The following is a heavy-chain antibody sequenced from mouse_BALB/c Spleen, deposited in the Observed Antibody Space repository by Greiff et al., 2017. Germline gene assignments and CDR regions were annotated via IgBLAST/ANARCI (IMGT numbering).Heavy chain of an antibody. CDR3: ARRHYYEAMDY. CDR1: GYTFSSYW. D-gene: IGHD1-2*01. J-gene: IGHJ4*01. CDR2: ILPGSGST. V-gene: IGHV1-9*01. Sequence: VKLMESGAELMKPGASVKISCKATGYTFSSYWIEWVKQRPGHGLEWIGEILPGSGSTNYNEKFKGKATFTADTSSNTAYMQLSSLTSEDSAVYYCARRHYYEAMDYWGQGTSVTVSS.